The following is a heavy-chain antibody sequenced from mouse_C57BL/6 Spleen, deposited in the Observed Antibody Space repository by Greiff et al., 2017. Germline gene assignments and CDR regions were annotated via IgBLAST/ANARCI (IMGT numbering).Heavy chain of an antibody. V-gene: IGHV1-80*01. CDR2: IYPGDGDT. Sequence: QVQLQQSGAELVKPGASVKISCKASGYAFSSYWMNWVKQRPGKGLEWIGQIYPGDGDTNYNGKFKGKATLTADKSSSTAYMQLSSLTSEDSAVYFCARGGVNYGPRFAYWGQGTLVTVSA. J-gene: IGHJ3*01. D-gene: IGHD1-1*01. CDR3: ARGGVNYGPRFAY. CDR1: GYAFSSYW.